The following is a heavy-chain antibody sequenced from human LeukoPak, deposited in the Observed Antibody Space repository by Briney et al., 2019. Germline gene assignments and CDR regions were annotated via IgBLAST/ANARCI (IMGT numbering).Heavy chain of an antibody. CDR2: INHSGST. CDR3: ARTRGYAFDY. Sequence: SETLSLTCAVYGGSFRGYYWGWIRQPPGKGLEWIGEINHSGSTNYNPSLKSRVIISVDTSKKQFSLKLSSVTAADTAVYYCARTRGYAFDYWGQGTLVTVSS. J-gene: IGHJ4*02. CDR1: GGSFRGYY. D-gene: IGHD5-18*01. V-gene: IGHV4-34*01.